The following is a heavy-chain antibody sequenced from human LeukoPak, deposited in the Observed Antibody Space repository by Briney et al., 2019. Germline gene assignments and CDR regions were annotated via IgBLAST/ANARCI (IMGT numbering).Heavy chain of an antibody. CDR3: ARIRQPSSSWYVTDY. CDR2: INGDGDK. J-gene: IGHJ4*02. D-gene: IGHD6-13*01. Sequence: KSGPTLVNPTQTLTLTCTFSGFSLSTSGVCVSWIRQPPGKALEWLARINGDGDKYYNTSLRTRLTISKDTSKNQVVLTMTNMDPVDTATYYCARIRQPSSSWYVTDYWGQGTLVTVSS. CDR1: GFSLSTSGVC. V-gene: IGHV2-70*11.